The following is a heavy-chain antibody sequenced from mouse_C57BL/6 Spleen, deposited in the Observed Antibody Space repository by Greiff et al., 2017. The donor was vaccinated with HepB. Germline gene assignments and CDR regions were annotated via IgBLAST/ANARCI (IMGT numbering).Heavy chain of an antibody. J-gene: IGHJ1*03. CDR1: GFTFGSYA. V-gene: IGHV5-4*01. CDR3: ARGRGYFDV. CDR2: ISDGGSYT. Sequence: EVQLVESGGGLVKPGGSLKLSCAASGFTFGSYAMSWVRQTPEKRLEWVATISDGGSYTYYPDNVKGRFTISRDNAKNNLYLQMSHLKSEDTAMYYCARGRGYFDVWGTGTTVTVSS.